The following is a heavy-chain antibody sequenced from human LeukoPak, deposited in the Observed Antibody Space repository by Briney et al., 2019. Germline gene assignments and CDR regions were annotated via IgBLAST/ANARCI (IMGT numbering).Heavy chain of an antibody. J-gene: IGHJ4*02. D-gene: IGHD2-8*01. CDR3: AKNEGRYDGVGRYITTADY. V-gene: IGHV4-59*01. Sequence: SETLSLTCTVSGGSISDSYWTWIRQHPGTGLEWIGYISYSGSTNYNPSLKSRVTISVDASKNQFSLKLSSVTAADTAVYYCAKNEGRYDGVGRYITTADYWGQGTLVTVSS. CDR2: ISYSGST. CDR1: GGSISDSY.